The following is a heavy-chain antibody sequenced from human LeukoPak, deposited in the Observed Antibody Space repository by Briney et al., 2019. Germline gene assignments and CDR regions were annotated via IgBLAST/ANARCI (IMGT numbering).Heavy chain of an antibody. J-gene: IGHJ4*02. D-gene: IGHD3-22*01. V-gene: IGHV3-30*02. CDR2: IRYDGSNK. CDR1: GFTFSSYG. Sequence: PGGSLRLSCAASGFTFSSYGMHWVRQAPGKGLEWVAFIRYDGSNKYYADSVKGRFTISRDNAKNSLYLQMNSLRAEDTAVYYCARDAEVGYFDSSSFYDYWGQGTLVTVSS. CDR3: ARDAEVGYFDSSSFYDY.